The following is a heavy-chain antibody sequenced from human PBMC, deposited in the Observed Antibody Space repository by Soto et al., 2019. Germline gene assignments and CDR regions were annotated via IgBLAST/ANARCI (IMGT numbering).Heavy chain of an antibody. D-gene: IGHD2-15*01. CDR1: GFTFSSYG. CDR3: AKGIRYCSGGSCPDY. CDR2: ISYDGSNK. J-gene: IGHJ4*02. Sequence: GGSLRLSCAASGFTFSSYGMHWVRQAPGKGLEWVAVISYDGSNKYYADSVKGRFTISRDNSKNTLYLQMNSLRAEDTAVYYCAKGIRYCSGGSCPDYWGQGTLVTVSS. V-gene: IGHV3-30*18.